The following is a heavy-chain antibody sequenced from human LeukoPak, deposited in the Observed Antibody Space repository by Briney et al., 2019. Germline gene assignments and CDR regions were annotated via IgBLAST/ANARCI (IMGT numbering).Heavy chain of an antibody. V-gene: IGHV1-2*02. D-gene: IGHD6-19*01. CDR3: ARVQGSSGWYIFDY. Sequence: VASVKVSCKASGYTFTGYYMHWVRQAPGQGLEWMGWINPNSGGINYAQKFQGRVTMTRDTSISTAYMDLSRLRSDDTAVYYCARVQGSSGWYIFDYWGQGTLVTVSS. J-gene: IGHJ4*02. CDR1: GYTFTGYY. CDR2: INPNSGGI.